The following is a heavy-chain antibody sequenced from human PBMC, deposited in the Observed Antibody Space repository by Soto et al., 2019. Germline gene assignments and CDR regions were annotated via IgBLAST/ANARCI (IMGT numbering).Heavy chain of an antibody. Sequence: GASGKVSCKASGYTFTGYYMHWVRQAPGQGLEWMGWINPNSGGTNYAQKFQGWVTMTRDTSISTAYMELSRLRSDDTAVYYCARELRGIAVAGPYYYGMDVWGQGITVTVSS. J-gene: IGHJ6*02. CDR2: INPNSGGT. CDR3: ARELRGIAVAGPYYYGMDV. V-gene: IGHV1-2*04. CDR1: GYTFTGYY. D-gene: IGHD6-19*01.